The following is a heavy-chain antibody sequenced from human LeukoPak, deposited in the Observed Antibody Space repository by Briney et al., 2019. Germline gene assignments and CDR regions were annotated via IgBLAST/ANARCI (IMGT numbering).Heavy chain of an antibody. CDR3: ARERSTNSHIVVVPAAITLRDDAFDI. CDR2: ISSSSSYM. CDR1: GFTFSSYS. V-gene: IGHV3-21*01. Sequence: KPGGSLRLSCAASGFTFSSYSMNWVRQAPGKGLEWVSSISSSSSYMYYADSVKGRFTISRDNAKNSLYLQMNSLRAEDTAVYYCARERSTNSHIVVVPAAITLRDDAFDIWGQGTMVTVSS. D-gene: IGHD2-2*02. J-gene: IGHJ3*02.